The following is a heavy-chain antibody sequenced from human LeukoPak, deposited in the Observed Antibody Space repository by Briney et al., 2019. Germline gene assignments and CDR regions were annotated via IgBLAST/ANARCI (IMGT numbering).Heavy chain of an antibody. J-gene: IGHJ4*02. V-gene: IGHV3-11*04. Sequence: GGSLRLSCAASGFTFSDYNMRWIRQAPGKGLEWVSSISRSGSTKYYADSVKGRFTISRDNAKNSLFLQMNSLRAEDTAVYYCVVVFDYWGQGTLVTVSS. CDR2: ISRSGSTK. D-gene: IGHD3-22*01. CDR1: GFTFSDYN. CDR3: VVVFDY.